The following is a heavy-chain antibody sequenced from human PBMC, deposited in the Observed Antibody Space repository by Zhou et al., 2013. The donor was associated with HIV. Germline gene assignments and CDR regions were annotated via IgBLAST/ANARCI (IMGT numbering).Heavy chain of an antibody. Sequence: VQLQESGPGLVKPSETLSLTCTVSGDSISGHYWSWIRQPPGKGLEWIGYIYYTGSTNYNPSLRSQVTISVDTSMNQFSLKLSSLTAADTAVYYCARHPPGXQRARAFDVWGQGTMVTVSS. V-gene: IGHV4-59*11. CDR2: IYYTGST. D-gene: IGHD6-25*01. CDR3: ARHPPGXQRARAFDV. CDR1: GDSISGHY. J-gene: IGHJ3*01.